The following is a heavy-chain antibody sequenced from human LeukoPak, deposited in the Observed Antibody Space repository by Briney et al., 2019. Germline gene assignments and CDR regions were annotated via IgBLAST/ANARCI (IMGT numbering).Heavy chain of an antibody. V-gene: IGHV4-34*01. D-gene: IGHD3-22*01. J-gene: IGHJ4*02. CDR1: GGSFSGYY. CDR3: ARFKYYYDSSGYQLFDY. CDR2: INHSGST. Sequence: PSETLSLTCAVYGGSFSGYYWSWIRQPPGKGLEWIGEINHSGSTNYNPSLKSRVTISVDTSKNQFSLKLSSVTAADTAVYYCARFKYYYDSSGYQLFDYWAQGTLVTVSS.